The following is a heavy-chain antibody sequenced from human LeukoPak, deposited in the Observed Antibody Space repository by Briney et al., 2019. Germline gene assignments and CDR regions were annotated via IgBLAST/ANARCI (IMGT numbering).Heavy chain of an antibody. D-gene: IGHD3-22*01. CDR1: EFTFSSYW. Sequence: GGSLRLSCAASEFTFSSYWMHWVRQAPGKGLVWVSRIKSDGSTNYADSVKGRFTVSRDNAKNTVSLQMNSLRAEDTGVYYCARAPCEIGGYYPEYFRHWGQGTLVTVSS. J-gene: IGHJ1*01. CDR2: IKSDGST. CDR3: ARAPCEIGGYYPEYFRH. V-gene: IGHV3-74*01.